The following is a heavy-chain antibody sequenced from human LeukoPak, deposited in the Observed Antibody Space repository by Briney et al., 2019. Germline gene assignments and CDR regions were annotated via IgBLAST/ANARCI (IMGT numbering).Heavy chain of an antibody. Sequence: PGGSLRLSCAASGFTFSSYTVTWVRQAPGKGLEWVSSISGSGSTTYFADSVKGRFTISRDNSKNTLYLQMNSLRAEDTAVYYCAKGPYYDSSGYFYWGQGTLVTVSS. CDR1: GFTFSSYT. V-gene: IGHV3-23*01. CDR2: ISGSGSTT. J-gene: IGHJ4*02. D-gene: IGHD3-22*01. CDR3: AKGPYYDSSGYFY.